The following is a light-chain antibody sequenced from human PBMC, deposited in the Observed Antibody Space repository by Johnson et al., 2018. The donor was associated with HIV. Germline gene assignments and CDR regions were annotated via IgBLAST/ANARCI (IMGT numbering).Light chain of an antibody. J-gene: IGLJ1*01. CDR1: SSDIGKNY. CDR3: GTWDSSLNAFV. V-gene: IGLV1-51*02. Sequence: QSILTQPPSVSAAPGQKVTISCSGSSSDIGKNYVSWYQQLPGTAPKLLVYENNKRPSGIPDRFSGSKSGTSATLAITGLQTGDEADYYCGTWDSSLNAFVFGAGTRVTVL. CDR2: ENN.